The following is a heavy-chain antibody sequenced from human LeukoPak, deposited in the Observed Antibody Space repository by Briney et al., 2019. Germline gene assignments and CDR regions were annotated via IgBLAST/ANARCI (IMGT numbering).Heavy chain of an antibody. D-gene: IGHD3-22*01. CDR3: ARSPTYYYDSSGYQGWFDP. CDR1: GGTFSSYA. Sequence: GASVKVSCKASGGTFSSYAISWVRQAPGQGLEWMGWISAYNGNTNYAQKLQGRVTMTTDTSTSTAYMELRSLRSDDTAAYYCARSPTYYYDSSGYQGWFDPWGQGTLVTVSS. J-gene: IGHJ5*02. V-gene: IGHV1-18*01. CDR2: ISAYNGNT.